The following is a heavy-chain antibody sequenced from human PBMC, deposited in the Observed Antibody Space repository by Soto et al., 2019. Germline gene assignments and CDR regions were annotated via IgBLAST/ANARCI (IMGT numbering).Heavy chain of an antibody. CDR1: GFTFSSYA. D-gene: IGHD3-16*01. Sequence: GGSLRLSCAASGFTFSSYAMSWVRQAPGKGLEWVSAISGSGGSTYYADSVKGRFTISRDNSKNTLYLQMNSLRAEDTAVYYCARTTLLRLGPRFDYWGQGTLVTVSS. V-gene: IGHV3-23*01. CDR3: ARTTLLRLGPRFDY. CDR2: ISGSGGST. J-gene: IGHJ4*02.